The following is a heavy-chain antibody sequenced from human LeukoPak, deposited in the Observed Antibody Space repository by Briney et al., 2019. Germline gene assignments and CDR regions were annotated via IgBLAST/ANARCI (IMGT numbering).Heavy chain of an antibody. CDR1: GFTFSSYS. CDR3: AKGGAARPGDYFDY. Sequence: GGSLRLSCAASGFTFSSYSMNWVRQAPGKGLEWVSSISSSSSYIYYADSVKGRFTISRDNSKNTLYLQMNSLRAEDTAVYYCAKGGAARPGDYFDYWGQGTLVTVSS. CDR2: ISSSSSYI. V-gene: IGHV3-21*04. D-gene: IGHD6-6*01. J-gene: IGHJ4*02.